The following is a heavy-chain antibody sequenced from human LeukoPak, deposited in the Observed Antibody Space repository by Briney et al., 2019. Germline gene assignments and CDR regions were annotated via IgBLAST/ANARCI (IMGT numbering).Heavy chain of an antibody. CDR1: GFTFSSYS. CDR3: VRVGNSNYDY. J-gene: IGHJ4*02. CDR2: INGNGADT. V-gene: IGHV3-64*01. Sequence: GGSLRLSCAASGFTFSSYSMHWVRQAPEKGLEYVSAINGNGADTFYANSVKGRFTISRDNSKNMLYLQMGSLKAEDMAIYYCVRVGNSNYDYGAQETLVPVSS. D-gene: IGHD5-18*01.